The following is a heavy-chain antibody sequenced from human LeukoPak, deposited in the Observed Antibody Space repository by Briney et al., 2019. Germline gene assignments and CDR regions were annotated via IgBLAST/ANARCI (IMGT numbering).Heavy chain of an antibody. Sequence: GGSLRLSCAASGFTFSNAWMSGVRQAPGKGREWGCRIKSKTDGRTTDYAAPVKGRFTISRDDSKNTLYLQMNSLKTEDTAVYYCTTGMGHDALDIWGQGTMVTVSS. J-gene: IGHJ3*02. V-gene: IGHV3-15*01. CDR2: IKSKTDGRTT. CDR3: TTGMGHDALDI. CDR1: GFTFSNAW. D-gene: IGHD2-8*01.